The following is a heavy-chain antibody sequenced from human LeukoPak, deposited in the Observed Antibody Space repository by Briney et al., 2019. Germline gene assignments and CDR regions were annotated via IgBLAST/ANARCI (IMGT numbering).Heavy chain of an antibody. CDR3: ARTRRAARRADNWFDP. V-gene: IGHV1-8*03. J-gene: IGHJ5*02. Sequence: ASVKVSCKASGYTFTSYDINRVRQATGQGLEWMGWMNPNSGNTGYAQKFQGRVTITRNTSISTAYMELSSLRSEDTAVYYCARTRRAARRADNWFDPWGQGTLVTVSS. CDR2: MNPNSGNT. D-gene: IGHD6-6*01. CDR1: GYTFTSYD.